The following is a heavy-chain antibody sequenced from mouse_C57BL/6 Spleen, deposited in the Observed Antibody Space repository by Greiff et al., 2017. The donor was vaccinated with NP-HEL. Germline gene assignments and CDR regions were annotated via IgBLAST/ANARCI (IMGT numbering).Heavy chain of an antibody. V-gene: IGHV1-52*01. CDR1: GYTFTSYW. J-gene: IGHJ3*01. CDR2: IDPSDSET. Sequence: QVHVKQPGAELVRPGSSVKLSCKASGYTFTSYWMHWVKQRPIQGLEWIGNIDPSDSETHYNQKFKDKATLTVDKASSTAYIQLSSLTSEDSAVYYCARRDYYGSSYDAWFAYWGQGTLVTVSA. CDR3: ARRDYYGSSYDAWFAY. D-gene: IGHD1-1*01.